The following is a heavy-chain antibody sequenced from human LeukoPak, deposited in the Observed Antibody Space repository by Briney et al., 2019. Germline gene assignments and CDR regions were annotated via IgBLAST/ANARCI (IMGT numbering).Heavy chain of an antibody. V-gene: IGHV3-7*01. Sequence: GGSLRLSCAASELTFSGYWMTWVRQAPGKGLQWVGNIRQDGGQTHYSDSVKGRFTISRDNAKRSLYLQMNSLRPEDTAVYYCARDGHSSGSFDYWGQGTLVTVSP. CDR2: IRQDGGQT. CDR3: ARDGHSSGSFDY. J-gene: IGHJ4*02. D-gene: IGHD3-10*01. CDR1: ELTFSGYW.